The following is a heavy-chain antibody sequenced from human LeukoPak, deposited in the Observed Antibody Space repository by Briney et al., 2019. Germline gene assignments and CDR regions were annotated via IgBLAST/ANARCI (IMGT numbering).Heavy chain of an antibody. J-gene: IGHJ4*02. D-gene: IGHD3-10*01. V-gene: IGHV3-21*04. CDR3: AKSNSDYYGSGSYYKGPNYFDY. CDR2: ISSSSSYI. CDR1: GFTFSSYS. Sequence: PGGSLRLSCAASGFTFSSYSMNWVRQAPGKGLEWVSSISSSSSYIYYADSVKGRFTISRDNAKNSLYLQMNSLRAEDTAVYYCAKSNSDYYGSGSYYKGPNYFDYWGQGTLVTVPS.